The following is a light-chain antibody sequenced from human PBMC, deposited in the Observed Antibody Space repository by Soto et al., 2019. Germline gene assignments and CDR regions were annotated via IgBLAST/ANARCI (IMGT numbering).Light chain of an antibody. V-gene: IGLV1-40*01. CDR1: SSNIGAGYD. CDR3: QSYDTSLSAYV. CDR2: GNT. J-gene: IGLJ1*01. Sequence: QSALTQPPSVSGAPGQRVTISCTGSSSNIGAGYDIHWYQQLPGTAPKLLIYGNTDRPSGVPDRFSGSKSGTSASLAITGVQAEDEADYYCQSYDTSLSAYVFGTGTKVTVL.